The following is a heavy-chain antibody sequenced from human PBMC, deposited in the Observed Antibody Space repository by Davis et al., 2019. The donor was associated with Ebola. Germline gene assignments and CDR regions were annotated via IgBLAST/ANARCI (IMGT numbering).Heavy chain of an antibody. CDR3: AKVNWGSPVGEDV. CDR2: ISGSGGST. V-gene: IGHV3-23*01. D-gene: IGHD7-27*01. Sequence: GESLKISCAASGFTFSSYAMSWVRQAPGKGLEWVSAISGSGGSTYYADSVKGRFTISRDNSKNTLYLQMNCLRAEDTAVYYCAKVNWGSPVGEDVWGQGTTVTVSS. J-gene: IGHJ6*02. CDR1: GFTFSSYA.